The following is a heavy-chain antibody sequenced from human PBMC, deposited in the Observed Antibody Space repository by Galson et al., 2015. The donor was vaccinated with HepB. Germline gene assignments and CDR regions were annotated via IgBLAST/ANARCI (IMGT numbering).Heavy chain of an antibody. Sequence: SLRLSCAASGFTFSSYAMHWVRQAPGKGLEWVAVISYDGSNKYYADSVKGRFTISRDNSKNTLYLQMNSLRAEDTAVYYCARGRGANMVRGVLDVWGQGTTVTVSS. CDR3: ARGRGANMVRGVLDV. CDR1: GFTFSSYA. J-gene: IGHJ6*02. V-gene: IGHV3-30*04. CDR2: ISYDGSNK. D-gene: IGHD3-10*01.